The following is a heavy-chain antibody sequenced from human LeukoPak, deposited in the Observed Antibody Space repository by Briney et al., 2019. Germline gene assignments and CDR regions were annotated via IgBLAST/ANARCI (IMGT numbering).Heavy chain of an antibody. CDR3: ARVPAAIEEYYFDY. CDR1: GYTFTGYY. CDR2: INPNSGGT. J-gene: IGHJ4*02. V-gene: IGHV1-2*02. D-gene: IGHD2-2*01. Sequence: ASVKVSCKASGYTFTGYYMHWVRQAPGQGLEWMGWINPNSGGTNYAQKFQGRVTMTRDTSISTAYMELSRLRSDDTAVYYCARVPAAIEEYYFDYWGQGTLVTVSS.